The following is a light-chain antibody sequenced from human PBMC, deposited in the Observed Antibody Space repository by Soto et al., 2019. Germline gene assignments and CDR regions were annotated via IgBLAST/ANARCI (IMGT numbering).Light chain of an antibody. V-gene: IGKV1-5*01. CDR3: QQYGSSLWT. J-gene: IGKJ1*01. CDR1: QDISSW. Sequence: DIQMTQCPSSLSASVGDRVTITCQASQDISSWLAWYQQKPGKAPKLLIYDASSLESGVPSRFSGSGSGTDFTLTISRLEPEDFAVYYCQQYGSSLWTFGQGTKVDI. CDR2: DAS.